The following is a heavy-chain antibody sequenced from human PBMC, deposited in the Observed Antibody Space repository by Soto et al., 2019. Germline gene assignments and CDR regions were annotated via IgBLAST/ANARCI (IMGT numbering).Heavy chain of an antibody. CDR2: INAGNGNT. Sequence: QVQLVQSGAEVKKPGASVKVSCKASGYTFTSYAMHWVRQAPGQRLEWMGWINAGNGNTKYSQKFQGRVTITRDTSASTAYMELSSLRSEDTAVYYCARAFHSSSWTTYWYFDLWGRGTLVTVSS. V-gene: IGHV1-3*01. D-gene: IGHD6-13*01. J-gene: IGHJ2*01. CDR1: GYTFTSYA. CDR3: ARAFHSSSWTTYWYFDL.